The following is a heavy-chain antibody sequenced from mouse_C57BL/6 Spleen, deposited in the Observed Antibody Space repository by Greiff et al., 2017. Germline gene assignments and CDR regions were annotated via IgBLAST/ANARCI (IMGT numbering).Heavy chain of an antibody. CDR2: ISSGGDYI. Sequence: EVQRVESGEGLVKPGGSLKLSCAASGFTFSSYAMSWVRQTPEKRLEWVAYISSGGDYIYYADTVKGRFTISRDNARNTLYLQMSSLKSEDTAMYYCTRDLSNYDAMDYWGQGTSVTVSS. D-gene: IGHD2-5*01. V-gene: IGHV5-9-1*02. CDR3: TRDLSNYDAMDY. CDR1: GFTFSSYA. J-gene: IGHJ4*01.